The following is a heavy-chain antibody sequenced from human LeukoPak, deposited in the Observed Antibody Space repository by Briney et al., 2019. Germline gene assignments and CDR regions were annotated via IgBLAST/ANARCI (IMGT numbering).Heavy chain of an antibody. CDR2: IYYSGST. D-gene: IGHD5-18*01. Sequence: SETLSLTCTVSGGSISSYYWSWIRQPPGKGLEWIGYIYYSGSTNYNPSLKSRVTISLDTSKNQFSLKLSSVTAADAAVYYCARAGYSYGTGYYFDYWGQVALVTVSS. CDR1: GGSISSYY. V-gene: IGHV4-59*01. J-gene: IGHJ4*02. CDR3: ARAGYSYGTGYYFDY.